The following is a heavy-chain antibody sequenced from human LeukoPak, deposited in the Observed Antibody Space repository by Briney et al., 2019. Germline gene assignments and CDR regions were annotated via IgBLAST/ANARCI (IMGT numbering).Heavy chain of an antibody. D-gene: IGHD1-1*01. CDR3: ARRATTGTPLYYYYYMDV. Sequence: NRGESLKISFQGSGSSFTSYWIGRVRQMPGKGLEWMGIIYPGDSDTRYSPSFQGQVTISADKSISTAYLQWSSLKASDPAMYYCARRATTGTPLYYYYYMDVWGKGTTVTVSS. J-gene: IGHJ6*03. V-gene: IGHV5-51*01. CDR2: IYPGDSDT. CDR1: GSSFTSYW.